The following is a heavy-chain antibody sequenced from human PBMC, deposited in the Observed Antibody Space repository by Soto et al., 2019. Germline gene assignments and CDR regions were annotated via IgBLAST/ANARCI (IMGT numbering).Heavy chain of an antibody. CDR2: ISYDGSNK. V-gene: IGHV3-30-3*01. J-gene: IGHJ4*02. CDR3: ARDFEEWGLTTPGLAY. Sequence: QVQLVESGGGVVQPGRSLRLSCAASGFTFSSYAMHWVRQAPGKGLEWVAVISYDGSNKYYADSVKGRFTISRDNSKNTLYLQMNSLRAEDTAVYYCARDFEEWGLTTPGLAYWGQGTLVTVSS. CDR1: GFTFSSYA. D-gene: IGHD1-26*01.